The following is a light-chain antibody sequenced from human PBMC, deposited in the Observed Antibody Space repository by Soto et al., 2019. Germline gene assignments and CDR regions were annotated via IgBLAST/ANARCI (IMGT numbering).Light chain of an antibody. Sequence: QSALTQPASVSGSPGQSITISCTGTSSDVGAYSYVSWYQHHPGKAPKLMIYDVSNRPSGVSNRFSGSKSGNTASLTISGLQAEDEADYYCSSYTSSSTPVVFGGGTQLTVL. V-gene: IGLV2-14*03. CDR1: SSDVGAYSY. CDR2: DVS. CDR3: SSYTSSSTPVV. J-gene: IGLJ2*01.